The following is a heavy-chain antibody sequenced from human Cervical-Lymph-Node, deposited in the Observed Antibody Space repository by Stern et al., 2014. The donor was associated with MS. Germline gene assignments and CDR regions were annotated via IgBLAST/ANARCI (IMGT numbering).Heavy chain of an antibody. D-gene: IGHD4-23*01. CDR2: IDQSGST. Sequence: QLVESGSGLVKPSQTLSLTCAVSGGSISGGDYAWTWIRQPPGKGLEWIGYIDQSGSTYNNPSLKSRVPLSIDRSKNQFSLKLRSVTAADTAMYYCARIFGGNFDNWGQGTLVTVSS. CDR1: GGSISGGDYA. V-gene: IGHV4-30-2*01. J-gene: IGHJ4*02. CDR3: ARIFGGNFDN.